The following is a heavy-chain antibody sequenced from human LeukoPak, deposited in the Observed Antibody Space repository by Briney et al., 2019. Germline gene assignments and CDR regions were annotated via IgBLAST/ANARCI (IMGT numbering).Heavy chain of an antibody. J-gene: IGHJ4*02. CDR2: IQSDGTT. D-gene: IGHD1-26*01. Sequence: GGSLRLSCAASCLTFSSAWMHWIRQTPGKGLVWVSRIQSDGTTTYADSVRGRFTICRDNAKNTLYLQMNNLRAEDTAVYYCARDGSYKFDYWGQGTLVTVSS. V-gene: IGHV3-74*01. CDR3: ARDGSYKFDY. CDR1: CLTFSSAW.